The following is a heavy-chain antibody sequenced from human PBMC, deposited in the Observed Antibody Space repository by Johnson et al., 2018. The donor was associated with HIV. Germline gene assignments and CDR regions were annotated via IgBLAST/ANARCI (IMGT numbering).Heavy chain of an antibody. Sequence: VQLVESGGGVVQPGRSLRLSCAASGFTFSSYGMHWVRQAPGKGLEWVAFIRYDGSNKNYADSVKGRFTISRDNSKNTLYLQMNSLRAEDTAVYFCAKDERQLGGWSHAFDIWGQGTKVTVSS. CDR2: IRYDGSNK. CDR1: GFTFSSYG. J-gene: IGHJ3*02. CDR3: AKDERQLGGWSHAFDI. D-gene: IGHD3-16*01. V-gene: IGHV3-30*02.